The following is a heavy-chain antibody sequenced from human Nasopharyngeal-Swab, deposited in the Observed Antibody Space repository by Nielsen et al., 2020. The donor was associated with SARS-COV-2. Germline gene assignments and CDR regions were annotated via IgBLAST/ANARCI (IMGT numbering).Heavy chain of an antibody. CDR3: ARESGAVGYDFWSGYYWVDYFDY. D-gene: IGHD3-3*01. Sequence: GESLKISCAASGFTFSSYWMSWVRQAPGKGLEWVANIKQDGSEKYYVDSVKGRFTISRDNAKNSLYLQMNSLRAEDTAVYYCARESGAVGYDFWSGYYWVDYFDYWSQGTLVTVSS. CDR2: IKQDGSEK. J-gene: IGHJ4*02. CDR1: GFTFSSYW. V-gene: IGHV3-7*01.